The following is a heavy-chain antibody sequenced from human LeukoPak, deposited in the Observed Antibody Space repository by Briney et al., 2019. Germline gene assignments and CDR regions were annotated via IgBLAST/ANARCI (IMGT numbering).Heavy chain of an antibody. V-gene: IGHV1-2*06. Sequence: ASVKVSCKASGYTFTGYYMHWVREAPGQGLEVMGRIHPDSGGTNSEQKFQDRVTMTRDTSMNTAYMELSGLRSDDTAIYYCARGSNISPRAFFDYWGQGTLVTVSS. CDR2: IHPDSGGT. J-gene: IGHJ4*02. CDR3: ARGSNISPRAFFDY. CDR1: GYTFTGYY. D-gene: IGHD3-3*02.